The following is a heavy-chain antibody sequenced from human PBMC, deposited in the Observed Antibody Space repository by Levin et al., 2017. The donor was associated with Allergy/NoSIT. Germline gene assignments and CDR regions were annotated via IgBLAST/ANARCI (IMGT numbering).Heavy chain of an antibody. D-gene: IGHD3-3*01. CDR2: MYYTTSP. CDR1: GGSISGNY. Sequence: SETLSLTCIVSGGSISGNYWSWLRQSPGKGLELIGSMYYTTSPNYNPSLKSRVTMSVDTSKNQVSLRLSSVTAADTAMYYCARGFCSGESGYQGWFDPWGRGILVTVTS. CDR3: ARGFCSGESGYQGWFDP. V-gene: IGHV4-59*01. J-gene: IGHJ5*02.